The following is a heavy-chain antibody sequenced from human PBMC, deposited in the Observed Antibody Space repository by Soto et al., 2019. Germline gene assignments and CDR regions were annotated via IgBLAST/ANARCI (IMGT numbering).Heavy chain of an antibody. Sequence: PGESLKISCKSSGYSFTTYWIAWVRQMPGKGLECMGIIYPGDSDTRYSPSFQGQVTISVDKSISTAYLQWSSLKASDSAVYYCARLSRASFALDVWGQGTTVTVSS. D-gene: IGHD3-16*01. CDR2: IYPGDSDT. V-gene: IGHV5-51*01. J-gene: IGHJ6*02. CDR1: GYSFTTYW. CDR3: ARLSRASFALDV.